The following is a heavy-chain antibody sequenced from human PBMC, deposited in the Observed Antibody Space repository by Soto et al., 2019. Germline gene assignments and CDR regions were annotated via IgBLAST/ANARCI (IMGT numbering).Heavy chain of an antibody. CDR3: VRDDDYGGTNNWFDP. V-gene: IGHV3-11*01. CDR2: ISSSGNSI. J-gene: IGHJ5*02. CDR1: GFSFSDYY. Sequence: QEQLVESGGGVVKPGGSLRLSCTASGFSFSDYYMSWFRQAPGKGLECIAYISSSGNSIYYADSVKGRFTVSRDNAKNSLYLHMNSLTAEDTAMYYCVRDDDYGGTNNWFDPWGQGTLVTVSS. D-gene: IGHD4-17*01.